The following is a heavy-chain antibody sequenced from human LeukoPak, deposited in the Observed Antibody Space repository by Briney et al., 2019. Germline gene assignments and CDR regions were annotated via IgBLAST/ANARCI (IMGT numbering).Heavy chain of an antibody. CDR2: MNVKSGTA. D-gene: IGHD4/OR15-4a*01. Sequence: ASVKVSCKASGYPFTSYALNWVRQAPGQRLEWMGCMNVKSGTADYAPKFQGRVTMSRNTSISKAYMELSSLRPEYTAVYNCARLPGYFGAAWGQGTLVTVSS. CDR1: GYPFTSYA. J-gene: IGHJ5*02. V-gene: IGHV1-8*01. CDR3: ARLPGYFGAA.